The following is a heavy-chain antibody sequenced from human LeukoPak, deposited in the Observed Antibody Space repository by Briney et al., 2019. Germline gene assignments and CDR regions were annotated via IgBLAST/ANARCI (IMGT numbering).Heavy chain of an antibody. J-gene: IGHJ4*02. Sequence: PSETLSLTCSVSGDSISSYYWSWIRQPAGKGLEWIGRFSTTASTNYNPSLTSRVTMPIDTSKNQFSLKLSSVTAADTAVYYCASYTSGWYAEGYFDYWGQGTLVTVSS. CDR3: ASYTSGWYAEGYFDY. CDR2: FSTTAST. V-gene: IGHV4-4*07. CDR1: GDSISSYY. D-gene: IGHD6-19*01.